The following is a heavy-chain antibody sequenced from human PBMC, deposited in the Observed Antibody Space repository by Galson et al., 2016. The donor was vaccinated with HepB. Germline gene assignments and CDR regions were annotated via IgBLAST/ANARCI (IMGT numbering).Heavy chain of an antibody. CDR3: ATERGSLSRYEY. J-gene: IGHJ4*02. Sequence: SLRLSCAASGFIFSSYSMNWVRQAPGKGLEWVSSISSSTSYIYYADSVKGRFTISRDNAKNSLYLQMDNLRAEDTAIYYCATERGSLSRYEYWGQGALVTVSS. V-gene: IGHV3-21*01. CDR1: GFIFSSYS. D-gene: IGHD1-1*01. CDR2: ISSSTSYI.